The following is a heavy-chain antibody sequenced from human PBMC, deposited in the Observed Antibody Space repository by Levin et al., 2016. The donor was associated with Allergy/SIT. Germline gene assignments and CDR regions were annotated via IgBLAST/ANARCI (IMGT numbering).Heavy chain of an antibody. CDR3: ARGALPLGYGMDV. Sequence: WVRQAPGQGLEWMGWINPNSGGTNYAQKFQGWVTMTRDTSISTAYMELSRLRSDDTAVYYCARGALPLGYGMDVWGQGTTVTVSS. CDR2: INPNSGGT. V-gene: IGHV1-2*04. J-gene: IGHJ6*02. D-gene: IGHD3-3*02.